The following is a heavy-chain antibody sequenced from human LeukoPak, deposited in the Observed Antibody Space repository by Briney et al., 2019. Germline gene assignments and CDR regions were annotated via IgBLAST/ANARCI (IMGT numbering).Heavy chain of an antibody. D-gene: IGHD1-26*01. CDR2: IYYSGST. Sequence: SETLSLTCTVSGGSISSSSYYWGWIRQPPGKGLEWIGSIYYSGSTYYNPSLKSRVTISVDTSKNQFSLKLSSVTAADTAVYYCASLVGATTYYHYMDVWGKGTTVTVSS. CDR3: ASLVGATTYYHYMDV. J-gene: IGHJ6*03. V-gene: IGHV4-39*07. CDR1: GGSISSSSYY.